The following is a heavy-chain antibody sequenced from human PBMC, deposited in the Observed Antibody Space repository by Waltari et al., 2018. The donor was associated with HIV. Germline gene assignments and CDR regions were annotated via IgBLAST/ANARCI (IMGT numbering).Heavy chain of an antibody. V-gene: IGHV2-5*01. Sequence: QITLEESGPTLVKPTQTLTLTCTFSGFSLSTSGVGVGWIRQPPGKALEWLALIYWNGNKHYSPALKSRVTMTRDTSISTAYMELSRLTSDDTAVYYCARPPQAIGVGAWHGMDVWGQGTTVTVSS. J-gene: IGHJ6*02. CDR2: IYWNGNK. CDR1: GFSLSTSGVG. D-gene: IGHD2-2*02. CDR3: ARPPQAIGVGAWHGMDV.